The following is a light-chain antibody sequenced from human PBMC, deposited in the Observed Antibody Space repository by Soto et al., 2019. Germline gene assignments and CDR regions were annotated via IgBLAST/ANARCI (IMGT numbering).Light chain of an antibody. J-gene: IGKJ1*01. CDR2: GAS. Sequence: DFQMTQSPSTLSASVGDRGTITCRASQSISSHLDWYQQKPGKAPKLLIYGASSLEGGVPSRISGSGSGTDFTLTINSLQPEDFATYYCQQNYGYPRTFGLGTKVDIK. V-gene: IGKV1-5*01. CDR3: QQNYGYPRT. CDR1: QSISSH.